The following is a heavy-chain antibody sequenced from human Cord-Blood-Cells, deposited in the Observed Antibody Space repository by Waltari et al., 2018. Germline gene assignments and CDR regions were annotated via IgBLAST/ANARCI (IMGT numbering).Heavy chain of an antibody. CDR3: ATSVV. V-gene: IGHV1-24*01. CDR1: GYALTVLS. Sequence: VHQIQCRSVLKRPGASVEVSSKVSGYALTVLSMHWVRQATGKGLEGMGGCGLEEGETIYAQTFQGGVTMTEDTSTYTAYMELSSLRSGDTAVYYCATSVVWGQGALVTVSS. CDR2: CGLEEGET. J-gene: IGHJ4*02.